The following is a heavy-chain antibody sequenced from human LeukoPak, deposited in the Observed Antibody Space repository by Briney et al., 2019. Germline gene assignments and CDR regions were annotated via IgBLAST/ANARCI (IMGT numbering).Heavy chain of an antibody. D-gene: IGHD6-6*01. Sequence: GGSLRLSCAASGFTFSSYAMSWVRQAPGKGLEWVSAISGTGASTFYADSVNGRFTISRDHSKNTLYLQMNSLRAEDTALYYCAKGLGSSSGRWFDPWGQGTLVTVSS. CDR1: GFTFSSYA. V-gene: IGHV3-23*01. J-gene: IGHJ5*02. CDR2: ISGTGAST. CDR3: AKGLGSSSGRWFDP.